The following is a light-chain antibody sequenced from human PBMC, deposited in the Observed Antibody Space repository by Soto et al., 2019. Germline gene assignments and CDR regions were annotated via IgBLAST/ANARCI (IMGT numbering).Light chain of an antibody. J-gene: IGLJ3*02. CDR1: TGTVTTYHF. CDR3: LLYYDTIRV. CDR2: DTR. Sequence: QAVVTQEPSLTVSPGGTVTLTFGSSTGTVTTYHFPYWFQQKPGQAPTALIFDTRNRHSWTPARFSGSLLGGKAALTLSGAEPEDEADYYCLLYYDTIRVFGGGTKVTVL. V-gene: IGLV7-46*01.